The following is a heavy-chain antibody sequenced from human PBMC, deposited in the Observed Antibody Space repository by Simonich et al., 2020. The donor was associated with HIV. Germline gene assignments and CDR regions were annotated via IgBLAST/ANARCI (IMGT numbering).Heavy chain of an antibody. J-gene: IGHJ4*02. CDR2: TNHSGRP. V-gene: IGHV4-34*01. Sequence: QVQLQQWGAGLLKPSETLSLTCAVYGGSFSGYYWSWIRQPPGKGLEWIGETNHSGRPNYNPSLKSRFTISVDTSKNQFSLKLSSVTAADTAVYYCARRHPTTVTTPYFDYWGQGTLVTVSS. CDR1: GGSFSGYY. D-gene: IGHD4-17*01. CDR3: ARRHPTTVTTPYFDY.